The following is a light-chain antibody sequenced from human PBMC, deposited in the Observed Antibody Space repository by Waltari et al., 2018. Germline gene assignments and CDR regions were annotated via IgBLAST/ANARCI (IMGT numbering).Light chain of an antibody. CDR1: QSVGTW. J-gene: IGKJ2*01. V-gene: IGKV1-5*03. CDR2: MAS. CDR3: QQYSSFST. Sequence: DIQMTQSPSTLSASLGDRVTISCRYSQSVGTWLAWYQQKPGKAPKLLIYMASSLESGVPSRFSGSGSGTEFTLTISSLQPDDFATYSCQQYSSFSTFGQGTKV.